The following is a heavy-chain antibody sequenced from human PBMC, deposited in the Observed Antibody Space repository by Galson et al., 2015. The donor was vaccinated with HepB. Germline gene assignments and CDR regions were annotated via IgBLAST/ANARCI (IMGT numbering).Heavy chain of an antibody. V-gene: IGHV3-74*01. CDR1: GFTFSSYW. D-gene: IGHD1-26*01. Sequence: SLRLSCAASGFTFSSYWMHWVRQAPGKGLVWVSRINSDGSSTSYADSVKGRFTISRDNAKNTLYLQMNSLRAEDTAVYYCARVGVRYSGSLDDAFDIWGQGTMVTVSS. CDR2: INSDGSST. CDR3: ARVGVRYSGSLDDAFDI. J-gene: IGHJ3*02.